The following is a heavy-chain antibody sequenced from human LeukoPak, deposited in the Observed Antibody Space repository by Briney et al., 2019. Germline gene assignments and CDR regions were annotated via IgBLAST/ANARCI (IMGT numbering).Heavy chain of an antibody. CDR2: ISGSGGST. Sequence: GGSLRLSCAASGFTFSSYAMSWVRQAPGKGLEWVSAISGSGGSTYYADSVKGRFTISRDDSKNTLYLQMNSLRAEDTAVYYCAKSVVRGVIWGFDPWGQGTLVTVSS. D-gene: IGHD3-10*01. CDR3: AKSVVRGVIWGFDP. J-gene: IGHJ5*02. CDR1: GFTFSSYA. V-gene: IGHV3-23*01.